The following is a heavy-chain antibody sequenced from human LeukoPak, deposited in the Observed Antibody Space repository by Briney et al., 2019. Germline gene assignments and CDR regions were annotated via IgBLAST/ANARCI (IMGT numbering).Heavy chain of an antibody. Sequence: SETLSLTCTVSGGSIISYYRSWTRQPAGKGLEWIGRIYTSGSTNYNPSLKSRVTMSLDTSKNQFSLKLSSVTAADTAVYYCASEGAYYGSGSRFDYWGQGTLVTVSS. CDR1: GGSIISYY. J-gene: IGHJ4*02. CDR2: IYTSGST. CDR3: ASEGAYYGSGSRFDY. D-gene: IGHD3-10*01. V-gene: IGHV4-4*07.